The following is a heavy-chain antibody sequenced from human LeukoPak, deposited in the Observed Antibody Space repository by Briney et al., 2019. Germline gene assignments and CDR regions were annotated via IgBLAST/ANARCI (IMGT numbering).Heavy chain of an antibody. V-gene: IGHV4-34*01. J-gene: IGHJ4*02. CDR3: ARAPYSSSWYGRRLDY. CDR2: INHSGST. D-gene: IGHD6-13*01. CDR1: GGSYSGYY. Sequence: SETLSLTCAVYGGSYSGYYWSWIRQPPGKGLERIGEINHSGSTNYNPSLKSRVTISVDTSKNQFSLKLSSVTAADTAVYYCARAPYSSSWYGRRLDYWGQGTLVTVSS.